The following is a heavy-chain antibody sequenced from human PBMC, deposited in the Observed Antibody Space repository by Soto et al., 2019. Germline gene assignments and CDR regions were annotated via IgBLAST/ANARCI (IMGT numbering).Heavy chain of an antibody. J-gene: IGHJ5*02. Sequence: EVQLVESGGGLVQPGGSLKLSCAASGFTFSGSAMHWVRQASGKGLEWVGRIRSKSNSYATAYAASVKGRFTISRDDSKDTEYLQMNGLKTEDTAVYYCTRDPRNYYDSIGSANWFDPWGQGTLVTVAS. CDR2: IRSKSNSYAT. CDR3: TRDPRNYYDSIGSANWFDP. V-gene: IGHV3-73*02. D-gene: IGHD3-22*01. CDR1: GFTFSGSA.